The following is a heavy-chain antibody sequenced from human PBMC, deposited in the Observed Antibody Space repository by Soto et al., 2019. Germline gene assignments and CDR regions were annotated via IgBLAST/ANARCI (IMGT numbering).Heavy chain of an antibody. D-gene: IGHD2-15*01. CDR3: ARVGIGGTPFRDYLDF. CDR1: GSIFRGYG. J-gene: IGHJ4*02. V-gene: IGHV3-33*01. CDR2: IRYDGSNI. Sequence: GGSLRLSCAASGSIFRGYGMHWVRQAPGKGLEWVAVIRYDGSNINYADSVMGRFTISRDNSKNTLYLEMNSLRAEDTAVYYCARVGIGGTPFRDYLDFGGRGNLVTVSS.